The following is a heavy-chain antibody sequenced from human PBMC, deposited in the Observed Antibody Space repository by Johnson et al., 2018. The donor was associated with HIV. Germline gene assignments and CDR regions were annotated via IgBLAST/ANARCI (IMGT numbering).Heavy chain of an antibody. CDR2: INWDGDRT. D-gene: IGHD6-13*01. CDR3: ARDKTNRIAAAALAAFDI. CDR1: GFTFDDYG. V-gene: IGHV3-20*04. J-gene: IGHJ3*02. Sequence: VQLVESGGGVERPGGSLRLSCATSGFTFDDYGMRWVRQVPGKGLEWVSGINWDGDRTGYADSVKSRFQCSKDNSKNQLYLQMNSLRAEDTAVYYCARDKTNRIAAAALAAFDIWGQGTMVTVSS.